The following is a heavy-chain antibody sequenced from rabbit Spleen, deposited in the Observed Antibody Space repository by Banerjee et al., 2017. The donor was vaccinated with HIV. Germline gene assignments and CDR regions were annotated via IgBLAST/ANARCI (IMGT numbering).Heavy chain of an antibody. D-gene: IGHD1-1*01. CDR2: IDAGSSGFT. J-gene: IGHJ6*01. V-gene: IGHV1S40*01. CDR1: GVSFSGDSY. CDR3: AGEARSSFSSCGMGL. Sequence: QSLEESGGDLVKPGASLTLPCIASGVSFSGDSYMCWVRQAPGKGLEWIGCIDAGSSGFTFFADWGEGRLTISKTSSTTVAPQMTSLTAADNAAYFFAGEARSSFSSCGMGLWGQGTLVTVS.